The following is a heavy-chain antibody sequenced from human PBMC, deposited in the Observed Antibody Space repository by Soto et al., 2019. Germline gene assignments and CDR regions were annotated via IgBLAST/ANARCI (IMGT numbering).Heavy chain of an antibody. V-gene: IGHV5-10-1*01. CDR1: GYSFTSYW. CDR3: MDV. Sequence: PGESLKISCKGSGYSFTSYWISWVRQMPGKGLEWMGRIDPSDSYTNYSPSFQGHVTISAEDTAMYYCAKGGSGNYLTYYYYYGMDVWGQGTTVTVSS. CDR2: IDPSDSYT. D-gene: IGHD3-22*01. J-gene: IGHJ6*02.